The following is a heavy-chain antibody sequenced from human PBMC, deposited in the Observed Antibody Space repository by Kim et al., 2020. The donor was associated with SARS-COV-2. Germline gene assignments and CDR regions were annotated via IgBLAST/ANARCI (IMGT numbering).Heavy chain of an antibody. CDR3: ASALLWFGGDVTAFDI. Sequence: KFQGRVTITADESTSTAYMELSSLRSEDTAVYYCASALLWFGGDVTAFDIWGQGTMVTVSS. J-gene: IGHJ3*02. D-gene: IGHD3-10*01. V-gene: IGHV1-69*01.